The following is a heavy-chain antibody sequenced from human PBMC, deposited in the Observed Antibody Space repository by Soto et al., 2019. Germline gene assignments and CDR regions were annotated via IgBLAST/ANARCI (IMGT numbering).Heavy chain of an antibody. CDR3: ARDGRAARALLY. D-gene: IGHD6-25*01. J-gene: IGHJ4*02. CDR1: GFTFSSYS. CDR2: ISSSSYI. Sequence: GGSLRLSCAASGFTFSSYSMNWVRQAPGKGLEWVSSISSSSYIYYADSVKGRFTISRDNAKNSLYLQMNSLRAEDTAVYYCARDGRAARALLYWGQGTLVTVSS. V-gene: IGHV3-21*01.